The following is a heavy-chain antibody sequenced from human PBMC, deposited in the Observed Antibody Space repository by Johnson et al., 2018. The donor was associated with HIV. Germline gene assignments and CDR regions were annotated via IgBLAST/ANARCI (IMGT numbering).Heavy chain of an antibody. CDR3: AKALSAVVTRAFDI. CDR2: INWNSGII. Sequence: DVQLVESGGGLIQPGGSLRLSCAASGFTFDHYAMHWVRQAPGKGLEWVSGINWNSGIIGYVDSVKGRFTISRNNAKNSLYLQMNSLRAEDTALYYCAKALSAVVTRAFDIWGQGTMVTVSS. D-gene: IGHD4-23*01. V-gene: IGHV3-9*01. CDR1: GFTFDHYA. J-gene: IGHJ3*02.